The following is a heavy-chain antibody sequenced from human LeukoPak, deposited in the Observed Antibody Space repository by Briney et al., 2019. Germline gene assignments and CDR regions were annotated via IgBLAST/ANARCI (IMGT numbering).Heavy chain of an antibody. CDR2: ISGSGGST. V-gene: IGHV3-23*01. J-gene: IGHJ4*02. D-gene: IGHD3-22*01. Sequence: GGSLRLSCAASGFTFSSCAMGWVRQATGKGLEWVSAISGSGGSTYYADSVKGRFTISRDNSKNTLYLQMNSLRAEDTAVYYCAVSPITMIVVAQGTSFDYWGQGTLVTVSS. CDR3: AVSPITMIVVAQGTSFDY. CDR1: GFTFSSCA.